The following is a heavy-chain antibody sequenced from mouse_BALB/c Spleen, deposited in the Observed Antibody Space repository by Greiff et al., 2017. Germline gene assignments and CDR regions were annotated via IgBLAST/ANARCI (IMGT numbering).Heavy chain of an antibody. D-gene: IGHD1-1*01. CDR2: IYPGDGDT. CDR1: GYAFSSYW. J-gene: IGHJ4*01. Sequence: QVQLKQSGAELVRPGSSVKISCKASGYAFSSYWMNWVKQRPGQGLEWIGQIYPGDGDTNYNGKFKSKATLTVDKSSSTAYMQLSSLTSEDSAVYYCARGVSASSYHYAMDDWGQGTSVTVSS. CDR3: ARGVSASSYHYAMDD. V-gene: IGHV1-80*01.